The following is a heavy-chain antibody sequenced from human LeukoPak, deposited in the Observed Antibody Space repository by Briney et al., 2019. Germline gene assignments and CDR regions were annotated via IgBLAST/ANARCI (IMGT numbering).Heavy chain of an antibody. CDR2: INLNSGGT. D-gene: IGHD3-10*01. CDR1: GYTFTGYY. Sequence: ASVTVSCKASGYTFTGYYMHWVRQDPGQGLEWMGWINLNSGGTNYAQKFQGRVTMTRDTSISTAYMELSRLRSDDAAVYYCARDNVGSGSYYNRWFDPWGQGTLVTVSS. J-gene: IGHJ5*02. V-gene: IGHV1-2*02. CDR3: ARDNVGSGSYYNRWFDP.